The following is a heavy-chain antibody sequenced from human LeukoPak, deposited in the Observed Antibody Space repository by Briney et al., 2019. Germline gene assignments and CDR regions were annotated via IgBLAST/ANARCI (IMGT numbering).Heavy chain of an antibody. J-gene: IGHJ4*02. Sequence: ASVKVSCKVSGYTFTSYYMHWVRQAPGQGLEWMGIINPSGGSTSYAQKFQGRVTMTRDTSTSTVYMELSSLRSEDTAVYYCARDPRRSSRGSYYFDYWGQGTLVTVSS. CDR3: ARDPRRSSRGSYYFDY. V-gene: IGHV1-46*01. CDR2: INPSGGST. D-gene: IGHD6-19*01. CDR1: GYTFTSYY.